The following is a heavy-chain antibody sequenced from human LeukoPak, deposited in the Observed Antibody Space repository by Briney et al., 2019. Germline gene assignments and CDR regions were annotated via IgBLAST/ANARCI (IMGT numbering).Heavy chain of an antibody. D-gene: IGHD3-22*01. V-gene: IGHV4-61*02. Sequence: SQTLSLTCTVSGGSISSGDYYWSWIRQPAGKGLEWIGRISSSGSTNYNPSLKSRVTISVDTSKNQFSLKLSSVTAADTAVYFCARGPYSYDSSGAFDIWGQGTMVTVSS. J-gene: IGHJ3*02. CDR1: GGSISSGDYY. CDR3: ARGPYSYDSSGAFDI. CDR2: ISSSGST.